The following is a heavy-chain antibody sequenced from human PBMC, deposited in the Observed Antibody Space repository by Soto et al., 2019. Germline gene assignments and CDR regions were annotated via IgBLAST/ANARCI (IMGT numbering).Heavy chain of an antibody. CDR1: GGSISSGDYY. CDR3: ARAVVVTIIVVWDYYDY. D-gene: IGHD3-22*01. V-gene: IGHV4-30-4*01. CDR2: IYYSGST. J-gene: IGHJ4*02. Sequence: LSLTCTVSGGSISSGDYYWSWIRQPPGKGLEWIGYIYYSGSTYYNPSLKSRVTISVDTSKNQFSLKLSSVTAADTAVYYCARAVVVTIIVVWDYYDYWGQGTLVTVSS.